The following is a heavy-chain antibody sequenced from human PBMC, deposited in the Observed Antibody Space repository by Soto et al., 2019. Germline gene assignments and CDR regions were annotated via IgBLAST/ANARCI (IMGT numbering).Heavy chain of an antibody. CDR2: MHPNNGGT. J-gene: IGHJ1*01. CDR3: PRLRLGPIIAELAVPSASEV. V-gene: IGHV1-2*02. Sequence: QVQLVQSGAEVQKPGASVKVSCKASGYTFSDYYLHWVRQAPGQALEWVGWMHPNNGGTNYAQKFRGRVTMIRDLPSSPAVTVASSLTRGATGVSFCPRLRLGPIIAELAVPSASEVWGQ. D-gene: IGHD1-26*01. CDR1: GYTFSDYY.